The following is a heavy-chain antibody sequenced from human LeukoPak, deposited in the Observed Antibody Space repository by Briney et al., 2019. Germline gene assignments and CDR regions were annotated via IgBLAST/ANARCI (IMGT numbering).Heavy chain of an antibody. CDR1: GGSISSGSYY. CDR3: ARGTRGVTGAPSDF. D-gene: IGHD1-20*01. CDR2: IYNSGST. J-gene: IGHJ4*02. V-gene: IGHV4-61*02. Sequence: PSETLSLTCSVSGGSISSGSYYWSWIRQPAGQGLEWIGRIYNSGSTNYNPSLESRVAISVDTSKNQFSLKLSPVTATDTAVYYCARGTRGVTGAPSDFWGQGTLVTVSS.